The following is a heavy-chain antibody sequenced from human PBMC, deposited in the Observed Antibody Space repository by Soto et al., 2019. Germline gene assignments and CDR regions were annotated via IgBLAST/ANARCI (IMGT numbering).Heavy chain of an antibody. V-gene: IGHV4-39*01. J-gene: IGHJ4*02. D-gene: IGHD2-21*02. CDR3: ARQRTTVVTQAYFDH. CDR1: GESISSSSYY. CDR2: IYYSGRT. Sequence: SETLSLTCIVSGESISSSSYYWGWIRQPPGKSLEWIGSIYYSGRTYYNPSFKSRVTISIDTSKNQFSLKLSSVTATDTAVYYCARQRTTVVTQAYFDHWGEGALVTVSS.